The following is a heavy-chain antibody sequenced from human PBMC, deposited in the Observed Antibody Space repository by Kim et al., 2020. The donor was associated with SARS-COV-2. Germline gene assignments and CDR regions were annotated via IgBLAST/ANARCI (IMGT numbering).Heavy chain of an antibody. V-gene: IGHV5-10-1*01. CDR3: ARHLKDIYNGMDV. J-gene: IGHJ6*02. Sequence: SSPSLQGHVTISADKSITTAYLQWSSLKASDTAMYYCARHLKDIYNGMDVWGQGTTVTVSS.